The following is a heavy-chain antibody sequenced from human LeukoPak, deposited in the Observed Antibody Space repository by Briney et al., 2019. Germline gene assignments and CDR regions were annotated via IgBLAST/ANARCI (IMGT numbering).Heavy chain of an antibody. D-gene: IGHD1-26*01. CDR3: ARGSYNIWEYYFGY. CDR1: GFTFSSYG. J-gene: IGHJ4*02. CDR2: IDYSGST. Sequence: GSLRLSCAASGFTFSSYGMSWIRQPPGKGLEWIGYIDYSGSTNYNPSLKGRVTISVDTSKNQFSLKLSSVTAADTAVYYCARGSYNIWEYYFGYWGQGTLVTVSS. V-gene: IGHV4-59*01.